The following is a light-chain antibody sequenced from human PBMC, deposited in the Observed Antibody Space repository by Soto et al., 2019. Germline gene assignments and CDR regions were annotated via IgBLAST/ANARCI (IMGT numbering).Light chain of an antibody. J-gene: IGKJ1*01. CDR3: QHTRT. CDR2: DAS. V-gene: IGKV1-5*02. CDR1: QNINNW. Sequence: DFQMTQSPSTLSASVGDRVTIICRASQNINNWVAWYQQKPGKAPKFLIYDASTLQRGVSSRFSGSGFGTEFSLTINSLQPDDSGSYYCQHTRTFGQGTKVEVK.